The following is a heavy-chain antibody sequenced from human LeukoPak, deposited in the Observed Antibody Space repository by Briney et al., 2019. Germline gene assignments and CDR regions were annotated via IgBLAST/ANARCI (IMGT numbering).Heavy chain of an antibody. D-gene: IGHD2-2*02. CDR2: INPSGGST. CDR1: GYTFTTYY. J-gene: IGHJ4*02. V-gene: IGHV1-46*01. CDR3: ARGGPEYLSDY. Sequence: SVKVSCKASGYTFTTYYIHWVRQAPGQGLEWMGIINPSGGSTSYAQKFQGRVTMTRDTSTSTVYMELSSLRSEDTAVYYCARGGPEYLSDYWGQGTLVTVSS.